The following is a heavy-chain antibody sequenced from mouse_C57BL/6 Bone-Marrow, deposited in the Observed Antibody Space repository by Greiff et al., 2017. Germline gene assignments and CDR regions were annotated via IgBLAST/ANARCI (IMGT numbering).Heavy chain of an antibody. V-gene: IGHV5-6*02. CDR3: ARRVRGFAY. CDR1: GFTFSSYG. Sequence: EVKLVESGGDLVKPGGSLKLSCAASGFTFSSYGMSWVRQTPDKRLEWVATISSGGSYTYYPDSVKGRFTISRDNAKNTLYLQMSILNSEDTAMYYCARRVRGFAYWGQGTLVTVSA. J-gene: IGHJ3*01. CDR2: ISSGGSYT.